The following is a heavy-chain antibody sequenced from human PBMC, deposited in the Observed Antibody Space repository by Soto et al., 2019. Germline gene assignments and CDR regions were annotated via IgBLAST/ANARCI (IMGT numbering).Heavy chain of an antibody. CDR2: INVGNGNT. CDR3: AAAGYFGYYYGMDV. J-gene: IGHJ6*02. V-gene: IGHV1-3*01. CDR1: GYTFTSYA. D-gene: IGHD3-9*01. Sequence: GASVKVSCKASGYTFTSYAMHWVRQAPGQRLEWMGWINVGNGNTKYSQKFQERVTITRDTSTSTAYMELSSLRSEDTAVYYCAAAGYFGYYYGMDVWGQGTTVTVSS.